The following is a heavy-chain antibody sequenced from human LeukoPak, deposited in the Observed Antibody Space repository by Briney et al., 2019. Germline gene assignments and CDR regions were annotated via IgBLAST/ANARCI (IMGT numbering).Heavy chain of an antibody. CDR2: ISGSGDST. CDR1: GLTFSNYA. J-gene: IGHJ4*02. CDR3: ANALHGSGTYYTYFFDY. V-gene: IGHV3-23*01. Sequence: GGSLRLSCAASGLTFSNYAMSWVRQAPGKGLEWVSAISGSGDSTYYADSVKGRFTISRDNSKNTLYLQMNSLRAEDTAVYYCANALHGSGTYYTYFFDYWGQGTLVTVSS. D-gene: IGHD3-10*01.